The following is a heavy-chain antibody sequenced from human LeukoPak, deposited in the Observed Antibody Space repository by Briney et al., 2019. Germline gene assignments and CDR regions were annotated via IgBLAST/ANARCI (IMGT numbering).Heavy chain of an antibody. D-gene: IGHD4/OR15-4a*01. J-gene: IGHJ4*02. CDR3: ARGRGVPDY. V-gene: IGHV4-34*01. CDR2: INHSGST. CDR1: GGSFSGYY. Sequence: PSETLSLTCAVYGGSFSGYYWSWIRQPPGKGLEWIGEINHSGSTNYNPSLKSRVTISVDTSKNQFSLKLSSVTAADTAGYYCARGRGVPDYWGQGTLVTVSS.